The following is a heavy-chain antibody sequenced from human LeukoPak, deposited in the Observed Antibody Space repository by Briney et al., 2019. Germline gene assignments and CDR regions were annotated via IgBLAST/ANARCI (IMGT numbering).Heavy chain of an antibody. CDR2: ISSRGSTI. CDR1: GFTFSSYG. J-gene: IGHJ6*02. V-gene: IGHV3-48*04. CDR3: ARDQGIAARGGMDV. D-gene: IGHD6-6*01. Sequence: PGRSLRLSCAASGFTFSSYGMHWVRQAPGKGLEWVSYISSRGSTIYYADSVKGRFTISRDNAKNSLYLQMNSLRAEDTAVYYCARDQGIAARGGMDVWGQGTTVTVSS.